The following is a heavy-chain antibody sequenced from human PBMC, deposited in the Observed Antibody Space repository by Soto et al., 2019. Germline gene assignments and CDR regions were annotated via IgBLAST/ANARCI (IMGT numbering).Heavy chain of an antibody. CDR3: TRRKERSGPNYFDL. J-gene: IGHJ4*02. CDR2: MNPYTGKT. Sequence: ASVKVSCKASGYTFTRYDINWVRQAPGQGLEWMGWMNPYTGKTGYAQKFRGRVTMTGNTSLGTAYMELSSLRSDDTAVYFCTRRKERSGPNYFDLWGQGTRVTVSS. CDR1: GYTFTRYD. V-gene: IGHV1-8*01. D-gene: IGHD1-26*01.